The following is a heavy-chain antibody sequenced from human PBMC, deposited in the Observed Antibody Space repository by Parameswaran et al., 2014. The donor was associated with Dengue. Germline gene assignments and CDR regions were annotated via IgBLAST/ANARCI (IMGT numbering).Heavy chain of an antibody. J-gene: IGHJ6*02. D-gene: IGHD2-15*01. V-gene: IGHV4-34*01. CDR3: ARGKRYCSGGSCYGRLPHYYYYYGMDV. Sequence: RWIRQPPGKGLEWIGEINHSGSTNYNPSLKSRVTISVDTSKNQFSLKLSSVTAADTAVYYCARGKRYCSGGSCYGRLPHYYYYYGMDVWGQGTTVTVSS. CDR2: INHSGST.